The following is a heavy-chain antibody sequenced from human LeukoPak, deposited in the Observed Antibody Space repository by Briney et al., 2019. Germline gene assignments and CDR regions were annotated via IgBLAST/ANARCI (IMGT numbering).Heavy chain of an antibody. D-gene: IGHD1-1*01. CDR3: ASLQQLERSGNFDY. CDR1: GYTFTGYY. V-gene: IGHV1-2*02. CDR2: INPNSGGT. Sequence: ASVKVSCKASGYTFTGYYMHWVRQAPGQGLEWMGWINPNSGGTNYAQKFQGRVTMTRDTSISTAYMELSRLRSDDTAVYYCASLQQLERSGNFDYWGQGTLVTVSS. J-gene: IGHJ4*02.